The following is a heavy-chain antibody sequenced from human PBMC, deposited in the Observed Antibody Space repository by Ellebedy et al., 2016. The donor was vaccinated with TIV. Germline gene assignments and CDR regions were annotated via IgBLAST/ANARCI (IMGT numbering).Heavy chain of an antibody. CDR3: ARHAYDYVWGSTPFDY. CDR1: GGSISSYY. J-gene: IGHJ4*02. V-gene: IGHV4-59*08. D-gene: IGHD3-16*01. CDR2: IYYSGST. Sequence: SETLSLTCTVSGGSISSYYWSWIRQPPGKGLEWIGYIYYSGSTNYSPSLKSRVTISVDTSKNQFSLKLSSVTAADTAVYYCARHAYDYVWGSTPFDYWGQGTLVTVSS.